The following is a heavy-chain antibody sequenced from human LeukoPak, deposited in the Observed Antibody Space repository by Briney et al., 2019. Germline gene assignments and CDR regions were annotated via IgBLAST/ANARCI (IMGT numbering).Heavy chain of an antibody. D-gene: IGHD3-22*01. CDR3: AREVVVIKVFDY. CDR2: IYYSGST. V-gene: IGHV4-59*12. J-gene: IGHJ4*02. Sequence: PSETLSLTCTVSGGSISSYYWSWIRQPPGKGLEWIGYIYYSGSTNYNPSLKSRVTISVDTSKNQFTLKLSSVTAADTAVYYCAREVVVIKVFDYWGQGTLVTVSS. CDR1: GGSISSYY.